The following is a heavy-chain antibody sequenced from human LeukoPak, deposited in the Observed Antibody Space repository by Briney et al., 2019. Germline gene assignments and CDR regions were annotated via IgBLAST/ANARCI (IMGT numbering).Heavy chain of an antibody. CDR3: ARRLGYCSGGSCYSNLRFDP. CDR1: GGSFSGYY. V-gene: IGHV4-34*01. J-gene: IGHJ5*02. Sequence: SETLSLTCAVYGGSFSGYYWSWIRQPPGKGLEWIGEINHSGSTNYNPSLKSRVTISVDTSRNQFSLKLSSVTAADTAVYYSARRLGYCSGGSCYSNLRFDPWGQGTLVTVSS. D-gene: IGHD2-15*01. CDR2: INHSGST.